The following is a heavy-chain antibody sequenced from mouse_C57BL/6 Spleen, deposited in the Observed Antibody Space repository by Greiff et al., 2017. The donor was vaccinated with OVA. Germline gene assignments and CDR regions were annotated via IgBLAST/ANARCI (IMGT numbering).Heavy chain of an antibody. CDR2: ISSSGDYI. D-gene: IGHD1-1*01. CDR1: GFTFSSYA. Sequence: EVHLVESGEGLVKPGGSLKLSCAASGFTFSSYAMSWVRQTPEKRLEWVAYISSSGDYIYYADTVKGRFTISRDNARNTLYLKMSRLKSEDAAMYYCTRDLLPSMDYWGQGTSVTVSS. CDR3: TRDLLPSMDY. J-gene: IGHJ4*01. V-gene: IGHV5-9-1*02.